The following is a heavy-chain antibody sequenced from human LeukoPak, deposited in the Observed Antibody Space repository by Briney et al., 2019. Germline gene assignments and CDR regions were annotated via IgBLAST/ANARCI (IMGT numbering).Heavy chain of an antibody. CDR1: GGSISNYY. Sequence: SETLSLTCTVSGGSISNYYWNWIRQPPGKGLEWIGYIYYSGNTNYNPSLKSRVTISVDTSESQFSLKLTSVTAADTAVYYCARHDSSGYTYFYYWGQGTLVTVSS. CDR3: ARHDSSGYTYFYY. D-gene: IGHD3-22*01. V-gene: IGHV4-59*01. J-gene: IGHJ4*02. CDR2: IYYSGNT.